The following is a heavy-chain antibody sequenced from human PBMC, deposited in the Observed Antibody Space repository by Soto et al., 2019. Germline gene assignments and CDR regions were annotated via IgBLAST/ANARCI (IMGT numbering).Heavy chain of an antibody. CDR3: ARPKVTYSSGDYYFDF. V-gene: IGHV1-69*01. CDR2: IIPLFGTA. J-gene: IGHJ4*02. CDR1: GGTFSTYA. D-gene: IGHD6-19*01. Sequence: QVQLEQSGGEVKQPGSSVRVSCKTSGGTFSTYAINWVRQAPGQGLEWMGAIIPLFGTADYSQKFQGRVTITADESTSTAYMELSSRRFDDTAVYFCARPKVTYSSGDYYFDFWGQGTLVTVSS.